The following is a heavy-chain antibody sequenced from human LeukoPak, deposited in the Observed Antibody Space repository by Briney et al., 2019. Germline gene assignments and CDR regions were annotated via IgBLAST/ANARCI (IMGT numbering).Heavy chain of an antibody. CDR1: GGSFSGYY. CDR2: INHSGST. J-gene: IGHJ4*02. Sequence: SETLSLTCAVYGGSFSGYYWSWIRQPPGKGLEWIGEINHSGSTNYNPSLKSRVTISVDTSKNQFSLKLSSVTAADTAVYYCASQLAAAAGTSFDYWGQGTLVTVSS. V-gene: IGHV4-34*01. D-gene: IGHD6-13*01. CDR3: ASQLAAAAGTSFDY.